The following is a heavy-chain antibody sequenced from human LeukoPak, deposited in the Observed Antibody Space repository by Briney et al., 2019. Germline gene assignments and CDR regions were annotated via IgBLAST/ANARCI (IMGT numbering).Heavy chain of an antibody. CDR2: IYYSGST. V-gene: IGHV4-59*01. D-gene: IGHD5-24*01. CDR1: GGSISSYY. J-gene: IGHJ4*02. Sequence: SETLSLTCTVSGGSISSYYWSWIRQPPGKGLEWIGYIYYSGSTNYNPSLKSRVTISVDTSKNQFSLKLSSVTAADTAVYYCARGIHRDGYSSYFDYWGQGTLVTVSS. CDR3: ARGIHRDGYSSYFDY.